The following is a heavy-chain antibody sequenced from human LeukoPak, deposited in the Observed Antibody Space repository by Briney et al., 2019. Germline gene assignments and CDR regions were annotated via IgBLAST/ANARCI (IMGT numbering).Heavy chain of an antibody. D-gene: IGHD3-10*01. CDR2: ISSSSSYI. CDR1: GFTFSSYS. Sequence: PGGSLRLSCAASGFTFSSYSMNWVRQAPGKGLEWVSSISSSSSYIYYADSVKGRFTISRDNAKNSLYLQMNSLRAEDTAVYYCARAPGVVRGVTLWFDPWGQGTLVTVSS. J-gene: IGHJ5*02. CDR3: ARAPGVVRGVTLWFDP. V-gene: IGHV3-21*01.